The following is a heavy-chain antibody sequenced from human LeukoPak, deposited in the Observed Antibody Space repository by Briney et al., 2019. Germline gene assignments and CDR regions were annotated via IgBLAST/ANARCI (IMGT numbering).Heavy chain of an antibody. D-gene: IGHD6-13*01. J-gene: IGHJ4*02. Sequence: GASVKVSCKASGYTLTSYDINWVRQATGQGLEWMGWMNPNSGNTGYAQKFQGRVTMTRNTSISAAYMELSSLRSEDTAVYYCARGIAAAGTPYDYWGQGTLVTVSS. CDR1: GYTLTSYD. CDR2: MNPNSGNT. CDR3: ARGIAAAGTPYDY. V-gene: IGHV1-8*01.